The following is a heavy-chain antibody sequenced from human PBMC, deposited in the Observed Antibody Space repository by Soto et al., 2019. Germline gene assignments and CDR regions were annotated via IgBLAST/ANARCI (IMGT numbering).Heavy chain of an antibody. CDR1: GFTFSDYY. J-gene: IGHJ4*02. Sequence: QVQLVESGGGLVKPGGCLRLSCAASGFTFSDYYMSWIRQAPGKGLEWVSYISSSGSDTNYADSVKGRFTVSRDNAKNSLYLQMTSLRAEDTAVYYCARSLRGYSGYSGYWGQGTLVTVSS. V-gene: IGHV3-11*05. CDR3: ARSLRGYSGYSGY. D-gene: IGHD5-12*01. CDR2: ISSSGSDT.